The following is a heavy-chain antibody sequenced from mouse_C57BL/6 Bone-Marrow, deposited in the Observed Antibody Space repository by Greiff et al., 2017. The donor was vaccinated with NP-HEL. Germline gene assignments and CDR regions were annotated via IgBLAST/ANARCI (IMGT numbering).Heavy chain of an antibody. CDR2: ISDGGSYT. V-gene: IGHV5-4*01. CDR3: ARGGGLTTVVGAAY. CDR1: GFTFSSYA. J-gene: IGHJ3*01. Sequence: EVQLQESGGGLVKPGGSLKLSCAASGFTFSSYAMSWVRQTPEKRLEWVATISDGGSYTYYPDNVKGRFTISRDNAKNNLYLQMSHLKSEDTAMYYCARGGGLTTVVGAAYWGQGTLVTVSA. D-gene: IGHD1-1*01.